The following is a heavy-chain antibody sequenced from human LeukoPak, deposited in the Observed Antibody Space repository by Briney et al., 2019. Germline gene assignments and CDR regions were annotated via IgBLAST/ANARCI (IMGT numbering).Heavy chain of an antibody. D-gene: IGHD6-13*01. J-gene: IGHJ6*02. Sequence: ASVNVSCKASGGTFSSYAISWVRQAPGQGLEWMGGIIPIFGTANYAQKFQGRVTITADESTSTAYMELSSLRSEDTAVYYCARSQYSSSWYRDYYYGMDVWGQGTTVTVSS. V-gene: IGHV1-69*13. CDR2: IIPIFGTA. CDR1: GGTFSSYA. CDR3: ARSQYSSSWYRDYYYGMDV.